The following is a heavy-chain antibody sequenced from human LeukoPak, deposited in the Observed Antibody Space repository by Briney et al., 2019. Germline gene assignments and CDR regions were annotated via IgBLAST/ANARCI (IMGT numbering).Heavy chain of an antibody. Sequence: PSVTLSLTCTVSGGSISSNYWSWIRQPPGKGLEWIGYIYYSGGTNYNPSLKSRVTISRNTSKNQFSLKLTSVTAADTAVYYCARQTHYTPAFDYWGQGTLVTVSS. CDR2: IYYSGGT. CDR3: ARQTHYTPAFDY. V-gene: IGHV4-59*08. J-gene: IGHJ4*02. D-gene: IGHD2-15*01. CDR1: GGSISSNY.